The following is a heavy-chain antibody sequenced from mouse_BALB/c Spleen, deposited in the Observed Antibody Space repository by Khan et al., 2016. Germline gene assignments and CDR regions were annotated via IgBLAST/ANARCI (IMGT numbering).Heavy chain of an antibody. Sequence: VQLLQSGAELVKPGASVKLSCTASGFNIKDTYMHWVKQRPEQGLEWIGRIDPANGNTKYDPKFQGKATIPADTSSNTAYLQLSSLTSEDTAVYYCASYPYGYDVGFAYWGQGTLVTVSA. CDR1: GFNIKDTY. V-gene: IGHV14-3*02. CDR2: IDPANGNT. D-gene: IGHD2-2*01. CDR3: ASYPYGYDVGFAY. J-gene: IGHJ3*01.